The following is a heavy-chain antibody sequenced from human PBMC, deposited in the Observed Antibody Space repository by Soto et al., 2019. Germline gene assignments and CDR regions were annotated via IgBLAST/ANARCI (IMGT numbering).Heavy chain of an antibody. CDR1: GFTFTNAW. V-gene: IGHV3-15*01. CDR2: IKSKIHGGTA. J-gene: IGHJ4*02. D-gene: IGHD6-13*01. CDR3: ATLPYSSNFDF. Sequence: EVRLVESGGGLVKPGGSLRLSCAASGFTFTNAWMNWVRQAPGKGLEWVGRIKSKIHGGTADYAAPVKGRFTISRDDSQNTLYLQMNSLKTEDTAVYYCATLPYSSNFDFWGQGTLVTVSS.